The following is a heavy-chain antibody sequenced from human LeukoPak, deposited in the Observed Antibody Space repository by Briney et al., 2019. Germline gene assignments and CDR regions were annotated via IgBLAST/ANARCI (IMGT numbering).Heavy chain of an antibody. CDR1: GYTFTSYD. Sequence: ASVKVSCKASGYTFTSYDINWVRQATGQGLEWMGWMNPNSGNTGYAQKFQGRVTMTRNTSISTAYMELSSLRSEDTAVYYCARGYYDSSGYYYSFDYWGQGTLVTVSS. CDR3: ARGYYDSSGYYYSFDY. D-gene: IGHD3-22*01. V-gene: IGHV1-8*01. CDR2: MNPNSGNT. J-gene: IGHJ4*02.